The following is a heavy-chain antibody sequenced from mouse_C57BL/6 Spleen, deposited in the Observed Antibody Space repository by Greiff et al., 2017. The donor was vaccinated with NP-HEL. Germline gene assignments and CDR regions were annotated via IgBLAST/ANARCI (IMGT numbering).Heavy chain of an antibody. CDR3: ARKGTTGPFAY. Sequence: QVQLLQPGADLVMPGASVKLSCTASGYTFTSYCMPWVRQTPGQGLEWVGAIGTSDSYTNYPQKFKGKSTFTVDKSTSTLYMQLSSLTSEESAVYYCARKGTTGPFAYWGQGTLVTVSA. D-gene: IGHD1-1*01. J-gene: IGHJ3*01. V-gene: IGHV1-69*01. CDR1: GYTFTSYC. CDR2: IGTSDSYT.